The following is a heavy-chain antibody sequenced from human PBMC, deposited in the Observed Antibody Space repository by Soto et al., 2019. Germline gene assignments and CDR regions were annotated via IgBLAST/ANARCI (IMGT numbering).Heavy chain of an antibody. V-gene: IGHV4-38-2*01. CDR2: IFHTGST. CDR3: ATLPRLDGMDV. CDR1: GYSIISGHS. D-gene: IGHD6-25*01. Sequence: SETLSLTCAVSGYSIISGHSCGWIRQPPGKGLEWIGSIFHTGSTYYNPSLKSRVTLSVDTSKNQFSLKLSSVTAADTAVYFCATLPRLDGMDVWGQGTTVTVSS. J-gene: IGHJ6*02.